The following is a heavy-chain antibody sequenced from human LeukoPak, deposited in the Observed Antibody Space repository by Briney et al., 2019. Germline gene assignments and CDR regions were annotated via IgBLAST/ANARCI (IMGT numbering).Heavy chain of an antibody. Sequence: PGGSLRLSCAASGFTFSSYWMSWVRQAAGKGLEWVAVIWYDGSNKYYADSVKGRFTISRDNSKNTLYLQMNSLRAEDTAVYYCARGGMVYAIGRLDPWGQGTLVTVPS. CDR1: GFTFSSYW. CDR2: IWYDGSNK. D-gene: IGHD2-8*01. J-gene: IGHJ5*02. V-gene: IGHV3-33*08. CDR3: ARGGMVYAIGRLDP.